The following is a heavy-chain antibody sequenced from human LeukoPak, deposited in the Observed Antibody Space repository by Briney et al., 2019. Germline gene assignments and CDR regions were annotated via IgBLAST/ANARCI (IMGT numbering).Heavy chain of an antibody. J-gene: IGHJ4*02. Sequence: SETLSLTCTVSDDFIRRESWTWIRQPPGKGLEYIGYISYSGTTDYKPSLESRVTISRGPSKNQFSLKLSSVTAADTAVYYCARETNGEAPLLFDYWGQGTLVTVSS. V-gene: IGHV4-59*12. D-gene: IGHD1/OR15-1a*01. CDR2: ISYSGTT. CDR3: ARETNGEAPLLFDY. CDR1: DDFIRRES.